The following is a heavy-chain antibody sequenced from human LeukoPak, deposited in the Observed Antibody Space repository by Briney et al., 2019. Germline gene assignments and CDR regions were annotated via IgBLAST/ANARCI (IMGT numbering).Heavy chain of an antibody. V-gene: IGHV3-23*01. CDR2: ISGSGAGT. CDR1: GFTFSSYA. J-gene: IGHJ4*02. CDR3: AKLTNVAATGTFDY. D-gene: IGHD6-13*01. Sequence: GGSLRLSCAASGFTFSSYAMGWVRQAPGKGLEWVSAISGSGAGTYYADSVKGRFTLSRDNSKNTLYLQMNSLRAEDTALYFCAKLTNVAATGTFDYWGQGALVAVSS.